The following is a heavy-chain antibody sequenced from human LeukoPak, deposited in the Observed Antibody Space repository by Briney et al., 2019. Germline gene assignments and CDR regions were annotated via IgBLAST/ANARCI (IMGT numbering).Heavy chain of an antibody. J-gene: IGHJ4*02. CDR3: ARDLPKYYYDSSGYYRFDY. D-gene: IGHD3-22*01. CDR1: GFTFSSYW. CDR2: IKQDGSEK. V-gene: IGHV3-7*01. Sequence: PGGSLRLSCAASGFTFSSYWMSWVRQAPGKGLEWVANIKQDGSEKYYVDSVKGRFTISRDNAKNPLYLQMNSLRAEDTAVYYCARDLPKYYYDSSGYYRFDYWGQGTLVTVSS.